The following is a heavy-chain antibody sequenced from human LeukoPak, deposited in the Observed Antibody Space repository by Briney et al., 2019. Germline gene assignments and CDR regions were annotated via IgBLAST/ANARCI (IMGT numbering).Heavy chain of an antibody. V-gene: IGHV4-34*01. CDR3: ARARYQLLWSGWFDP. Sequence: PSETLSLTCAVYGGSFSGYYWSWIRQPPGKGLEWIGEVNHSGSTNYNPSLKSRVTISVDTSKNQFSLKLSSVTAADTAVYYCARARYQLLWSGWFDPWGQGTLVTVSS. J-gene: IGHJ5*02. CDR2: VNHSGST. D-gene: IGHD2-2*01. CDR1: GGSFSGYY.